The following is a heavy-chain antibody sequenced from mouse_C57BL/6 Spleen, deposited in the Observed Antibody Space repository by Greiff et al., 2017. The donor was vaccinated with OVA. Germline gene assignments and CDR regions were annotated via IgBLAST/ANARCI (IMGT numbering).Heavy chain of an antibody. D-gene: IGHD2-5*01. CDR2: FSPGSGSI. V-gene: IGHV1-62-2*01. J-gene: IGHJ3*01. CDR1: GYTFTEYT. Sequence: QVQLQQSGAELVKPGASVKLSCKASGYTFTEYTIHWVKQRSGQGLEWIGWFSPGSGSIKYNEKFKDKATLTAEKSSSAVYMGLRRLTSEDSAVYCCARHEEPYSNYVGWFAYWGQGTLVTVSA. CDR3: ARHEEPYSNYVGWFAY.